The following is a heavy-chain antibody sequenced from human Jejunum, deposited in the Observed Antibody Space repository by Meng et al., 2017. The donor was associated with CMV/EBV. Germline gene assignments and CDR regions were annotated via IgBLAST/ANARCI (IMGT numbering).Heavy chain of an antibody. V-gene: IGHV3-15*01. CDR1: GFPFSHAW. Sequence: ASGFPFSHAWMSWVRQAPGKGLEWVGRIRAGGTTDYAAPVKGRFIISRDDSLNKVFLQMNSLKPEDTAVYYCAPDVPQPLAQIDYWGRGTLVTVSS. CDR3: APDVPQPLAQIDY. CDR2: IRAGGTT. J-gene: IGHJ4*02. D-gene: IGHD2-21*01.